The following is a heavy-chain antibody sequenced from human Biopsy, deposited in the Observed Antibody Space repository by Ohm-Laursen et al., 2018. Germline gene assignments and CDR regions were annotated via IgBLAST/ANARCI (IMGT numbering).Heavy chain of an antibody. V-gene: IGHV1-2*02. Sequence: SSVTVSCKASGYTFAGYYLHWVRQAPGHGLEWMGWINPNSGNANYAQSFQGRLTVTRDTSISTAYMELTSLTFDDTAIYYCARGPDCPSIDGYFDLDHWGQGTPVIVSS. J-gene: IGHJ1*01. CDR2: INPNSGNA. CDR1: GYTFAGYY. CDR3: ARGPDCPSIDGYFDLDH. D-gene: IGHD3-3*01.